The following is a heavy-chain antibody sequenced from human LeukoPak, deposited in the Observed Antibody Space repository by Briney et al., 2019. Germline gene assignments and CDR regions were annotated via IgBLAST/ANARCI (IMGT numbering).Heavy chain of an antibody. V-gene: IGHV4-59*12. CDR2: IYYSGTT. CDR1: GGSISSYY. J-gene: IGHJ6*03. CDR3: ARVPGAMYYYHYMDV. Sequence: SETLSFTCTVSGGSISSYYWSWIRQPPGKGLEWIGYIYYSGTTYYNPSLKSRVTISVDTSKNQVSLKLSSVTAADTAVYYCARVPGAMYYYHYMDVWGKGTTVTVSS. D-gene: IGHD2-2*01.